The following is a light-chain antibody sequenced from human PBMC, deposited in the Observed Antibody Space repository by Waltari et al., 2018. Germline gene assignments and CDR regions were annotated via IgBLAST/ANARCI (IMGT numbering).Light chain of an antibody. Sequence: DIQMTQSPSSLSASVRDRVTITCQASQDISKYLSWYQQKPGKDPKLLIYGASNLETGVPSRFSVSGSRTDFTFTISSLQPEDVATYYCQQYDNLPVTFGQGTKVEIK. V-gene: IGKV1-33*01. J-gene: IGKJ1*01. CDR1: QDISKY. CDR2: GAS. CDR3: QQYDNLPVT.